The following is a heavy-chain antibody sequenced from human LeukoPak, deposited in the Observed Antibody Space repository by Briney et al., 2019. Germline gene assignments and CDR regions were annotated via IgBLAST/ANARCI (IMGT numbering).Heavy chain of an antibody. CDR1: GFTFSSYW. CDR2: IKQDGSEK. J-gene: IGHJ4*02. CDR3: ASRGFGEPFDY. V-gene: IGHV3-7*01. D-gene: IGHD3-10*01. Sequence: GGSLRLSCAASGFTFSSYWMSWVRQAPGKGLEWVATIKQDGSEKYYVDSMKGRFTISRDNAKNSLSLQMNSLRAEDTAVYYCASRGFGEPFDYWGQGTLVTASS.